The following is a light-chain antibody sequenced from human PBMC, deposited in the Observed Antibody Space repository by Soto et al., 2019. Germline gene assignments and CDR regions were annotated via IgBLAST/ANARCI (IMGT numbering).Light chain of an antibody. CDR2: HND. CDR3: AAWDDNLDGYV. Sequence: QSVLTQPPSVSGAPRQRVTISCSGSTPNIGKNAVNWYQQLPGKAPKLVIYHNDLLPSGVSDRFSGSKSGTSVSLAISGLQSDDEADYYCAAWDDNLDGYVFGTGTKLTVL. V-gene: IGLV1-36*01. J-gene: IGLJ1*01. CDR1: TPNIGKNA.